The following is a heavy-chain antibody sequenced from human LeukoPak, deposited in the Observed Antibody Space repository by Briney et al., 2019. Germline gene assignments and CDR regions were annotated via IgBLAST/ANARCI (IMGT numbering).Heavy chain of an antibody. J-gene: IGHJ4*02. CDR3: ANGDGFDY. V-gene: IGHV3-7*01. CDR2: IKQDGSET. Sequence: PGGSLRLXCATSGFTFSTYWMSWVRQAPGKGLEWVANIKQDGSETYYADSVKGRFTIFRDNAKNSLYLQMDSLRVEDTAVYYCANGDGFDYWGQGTLVIVSS. D-gene: IGHD5-24*01. CDR1: GFTFSTYW.